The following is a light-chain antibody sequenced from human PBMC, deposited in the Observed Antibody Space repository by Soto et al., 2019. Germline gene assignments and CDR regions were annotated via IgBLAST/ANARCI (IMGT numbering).Light chain of an antibody. CDR2: GAS. V-gene: IGKV3-15*01. J-gene: IGKJ1*01. CDR3: QQYYNWPRT. Sequence: EIVMTQSPATLSGVPGERATLSCTASQSISSNLAWYQQKPVQAPRLLTYGASTRATGIPARFSGSGSGTEFTLTISSLQPEDFAVYYCQQYYNWPRTFGQGTKVDIK. CDR1: QSISSN.